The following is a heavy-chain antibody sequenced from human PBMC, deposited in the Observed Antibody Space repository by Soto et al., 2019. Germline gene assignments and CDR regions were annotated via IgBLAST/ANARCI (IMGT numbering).Heavy chain of an antibody. V-gene: IGHV4-4*02. J-gene: IGHJ4*02. CDR1: GGSITSSNW. Sequence: SETLSLTCTVSGGSITSSNWWNWVRQSPGKGLEWIGEAHHSGRTNYNPSLKSRVTISVDTSKNQFSLKLSSVTAADTAVYYCARSFFYYDSSGYYSFKNYYFDYWGQGTLVTVSP. D-gene: IGHD3-22*01. CDR3: ARSFFYYDSSGYYSFKNYYFDY. CDR2: AHHSGRT.